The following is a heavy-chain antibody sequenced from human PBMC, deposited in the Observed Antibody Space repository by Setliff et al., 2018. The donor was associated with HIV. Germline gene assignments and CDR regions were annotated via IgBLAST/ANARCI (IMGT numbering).Heavy chain of an antibody. CDR2: ISGSGGST. V-gene: IGHV3-23*01. D-gene: IGHD2-2*03. CDR3: AKDLDIVVVPAAPDAFDI. Sequence: PGGSLRLSCAASGFTFSSYASGWVRQAPGKGLEWVSAISGSGGSTYYADSVKGWFTISSDNSKNTLYLQMNSLGAEDTAVYYCAKDLDIVVVPAAPDAFDIWGQGTMVTVSS. J-gene: IGHJ3*02. CDR1: GFTFSSYA.